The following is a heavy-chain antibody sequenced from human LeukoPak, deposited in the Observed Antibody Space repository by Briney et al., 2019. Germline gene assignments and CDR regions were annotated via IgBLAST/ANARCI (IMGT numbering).Heavy chain of an antibody. CDR2: IYHSGST. CDR1: GYSISSGYY. V-gene: IGHV4-38-2*01. Sequence: PSETVSLTCAVSGYSISSGYYWGWIRQPPGKGLEWIGSIYHSGSTYYNPSLKSRVTISVDTSKNQFSLKLSSVTAADTAVYYCAGNGHSSGFDYWGQGTLVTVS. D-gene: IGHD6-19*01. CDR3: AGNGHSSGFDY. J-gene: IGHJ4*02.